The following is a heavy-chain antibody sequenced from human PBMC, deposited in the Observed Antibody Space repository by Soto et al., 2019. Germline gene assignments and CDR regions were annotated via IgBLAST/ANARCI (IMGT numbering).Heavy chain of an antibody. J-gene: IGHJ4*02. Sequence: EVQLVESGGGLVQPGGSLRLSCAASGFTFSSYSMNWVRQAPGKGLEWVSYISSSSSTIYYADSVKGRFTISRDNAKNTLYLQINSLRDEDTAVYYCARDPGDDFWIGGRAGSHFDYWGQGTLVTVSS. CDR1: GFTFSSYS. CDR3: ARDPGDDFWIGGRAGSHFDY. D-gene: IGHD3-3*01. V-gene: IGHV3-48*02. CDR2: ISSSSSTI.